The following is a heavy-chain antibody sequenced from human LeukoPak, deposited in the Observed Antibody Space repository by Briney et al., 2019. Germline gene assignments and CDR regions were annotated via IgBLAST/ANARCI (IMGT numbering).Heavy chain of an antibody. Sequence: SETLSLTCAVYGGSFSGYYWSWIRQPPGKGLEWIGSIYYSGSTYYNPSLKSRVTISVDTSKNQFSLKLSSVTAADTAVYYCAGLPDCSGGSCIEYYFDYWGQGTLVTVSS. J-gene: IGHJ4*02. V-gene: IGHV4-34*01. CDR2: IYYSGST. D-gene: IGHD2-15*01. CDR1: GGSFSGYY. CDR3: AGLPDCSGGSCIEYYFDY.